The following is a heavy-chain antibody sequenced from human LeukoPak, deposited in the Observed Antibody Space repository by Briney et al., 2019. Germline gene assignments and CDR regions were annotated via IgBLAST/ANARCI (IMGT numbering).Heavy chain of an antibody. D-gene: IGHD3-16*01. CDR1: GFTFSDYH. CDR2: ISGSGGST. CDR3: AKGGLPYYYYGMDV. Sequence: GGSLRLSCAASGFTFSDYHMSWVRQAPGKGLEWVSAISGSGGSTYYADSVKGRFTISRDNSKNTLYLQMNSLRAEDTAVYYCAKGGLPYYYYGMDVWGQGTTVTVSS. J-gene: IGHJ6*02. V-gene: IGHV3-23*01.